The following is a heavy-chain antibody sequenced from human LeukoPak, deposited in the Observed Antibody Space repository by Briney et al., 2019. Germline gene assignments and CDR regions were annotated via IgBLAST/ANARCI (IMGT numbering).Heavy chain of an antibody. V-gene: IGHV3-23*01. Sequence: PGGSLRLSCAASGFTFSSYAMSWVRQAPGKGLEWVSAISGSGGSTYYADSVKGRFTIPRDNSKNTLYLQMNSLRAEDTAVYYCAKGSDSSGLYPFDYWGQGTLVTVSS. CDR3: AKGSDSSGLYPFDY. D-gene: IGHD3-22*01. CDR1: GFTFSSYA. CDR2: ISGSGGST. J-gene: IGHJ4*02.